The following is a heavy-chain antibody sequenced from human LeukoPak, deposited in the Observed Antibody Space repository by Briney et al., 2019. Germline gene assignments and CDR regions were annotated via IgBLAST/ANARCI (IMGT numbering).Heavy chain of an antibody. CDR2: IGDAGT. V-gene: IGHV3-23*01. CDR1: GFTFNEFA. J-gene: IGHJ3*01. Sequence: PGGSLRLSCAASGFTFNEFAMTWVRPAPGKGLEWVASIGDAGTYYADSVKGRFTISRDNSKNMLYLQLNSLRAGDTAMYYCAKNLGPFDVRGQGTMVTVSS. CDR3: AKNLGPFDV. D-gene: IGHD3-16*01.